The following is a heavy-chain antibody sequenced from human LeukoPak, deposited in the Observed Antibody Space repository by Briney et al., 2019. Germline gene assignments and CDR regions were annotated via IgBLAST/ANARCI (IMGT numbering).Heavy chain of an antibody. D-gene: IGHD5/OR15-5a*01. V-gene: IGHV3-30-3*01. J-gene: IGHJ4*02. CDR2: ISYDGSNK. CDR1: GFTFSSYA. CDR3: ARTSVCDSPFDY. Sequence: GMSLRLSCAASGFTFSSYAMHWVRQAPGKGLEWVAVISYDGSNKYYADSVKGRFTISRDNSKNTLYLQMNSLRAEDTAVYYCARTSVCDSPFDYWGQGTVVTVSS.